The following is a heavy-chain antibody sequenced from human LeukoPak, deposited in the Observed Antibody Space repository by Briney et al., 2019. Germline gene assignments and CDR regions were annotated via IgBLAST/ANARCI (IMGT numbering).Heavy chain of an antibody. CDR3: GRDLGGRSGY. D-gene: IGHD1-26*01. Sequence: GGSLRLSCAASGFIFTGYFMSWVRQAPGKGLEWVASIKHDGSEKYYVDSVRGRFTISRDNTKNTLYLQMNSLRAEDTAVYYCGRDLGGRSGYWGQGTLVTVSS. CDR2: IKHDGSEK. V-gene: IGHV3-7*03. J-gene: IGHJ4*02. CDR1: GFIFTGYF.